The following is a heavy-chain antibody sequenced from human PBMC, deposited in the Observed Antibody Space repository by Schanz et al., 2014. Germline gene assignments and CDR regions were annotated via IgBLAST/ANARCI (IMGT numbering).Heavy chain of an antibody. CDR1: GFTFRNYA. CDR3: AKHVRSLTGNDY. D-gene: IGHD3-9*01. V-gene: IGHV3-23*04. J-gene: IGHJ4*02. Sequence: EVQLVESGGGLVQPGGSLKLSCSASGFTFRNYALSWVRQAPGKGLAWVSGIGGSGDSTHYADSVKGRFIISRDNSKNTLYLQVNSLRAEDTAVYYCAKHVRSLTGNDYWGQGTLVTVSS. CDR2: IGGSGDST.